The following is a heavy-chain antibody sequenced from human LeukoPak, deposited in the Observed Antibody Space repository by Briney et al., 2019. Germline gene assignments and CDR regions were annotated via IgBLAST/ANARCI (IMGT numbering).Heavy chain of an antibody. D-gene: IGHD2-8*02. CDR1: GYSFTAYG. CDR2: ISAHNGDT. CDR3: TIMSHCSGDTCYGYDY. V-gene: IGHV1-18*01. Sequence: ASVTVSCLASGYSFTAYGITWVRPAPGQGPEWMGWISAHNGDTAYAQQSQGRVTMTTDTSTSTAYMEVKSLTSDDTAVYYCTIMSHCSGDTCYGYDYWGQGTLVTVPS. J-gene: IGHJ4*02.